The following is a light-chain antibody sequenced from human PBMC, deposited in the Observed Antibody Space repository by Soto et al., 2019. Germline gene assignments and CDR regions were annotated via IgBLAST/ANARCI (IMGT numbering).Light chain of an antibody. Sequence: QSVLTQPASVSGSPGQSLTISCTGSSSDVGGYKYVSWYQQHPSKAPKLMIYEVSNRPSGVSDRFSGSKSGNTASLTISGLQAVDEADYYCSSYTIRGTLVFGGGTKVTVL. CDR1: SSDVGGYKY. CDR2: EVS. CDR3: SSYTIRGTLV. V-gene: IGLV2-14*01. J-gene: IGLJ2*01.